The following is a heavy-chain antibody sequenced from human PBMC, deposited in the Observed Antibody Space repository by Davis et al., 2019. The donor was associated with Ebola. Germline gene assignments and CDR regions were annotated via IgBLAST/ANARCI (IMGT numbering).Heavy chain of an antibody. Sequence: GESLKISCKASGYTFTSYDINWVRQATGQGLEWMGWMNPNSGNTGYAQKFQGRVTMTRNTSISTAYMELSSLRSEDTAVYYCARVGKIAARRGLGIIDYWGQGTLVTVSS. J-gene: IGHJ4*02. CDR1: GYTFTSYD. D-gene: IGHD6-6*01. CDR3: ARVGKIAARRGLGIIDY. V-gene: IGHV1-8*01. CDR2: MNPNSGNT.